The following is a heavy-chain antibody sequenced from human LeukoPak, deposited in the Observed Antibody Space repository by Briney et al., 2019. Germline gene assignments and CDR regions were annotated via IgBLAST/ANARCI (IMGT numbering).Heavy chain of an antibody. J-gene: IGHJ4*02. Sequence: SETLSLTCAVYGGSFSAYYWSWIRQPPGKGLEWIGEVNQSGGTNYNPALKSRVTTSRDTSKNQISLKLSPVTAADTAVYCCARGPIDNSFEYWGQGTLVTVSS. D-gene: IGHD3-22*01. V-gene: IGHV4-34*01. CDR2: VNQSGGT. CDR3: ARGPIDNSFEY. CDR1: GGSFSAYY.